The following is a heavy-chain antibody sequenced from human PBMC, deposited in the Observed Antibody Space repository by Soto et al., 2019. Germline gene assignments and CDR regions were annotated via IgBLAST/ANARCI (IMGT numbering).Heavy chain of an antibody. V-gene: IGHV4-34*01. D-gene: IGHD6-19*01. CDR3: ARANLRSGWTFDH. CDR1: GGSFSDHY. J-gene: IGHJ4*02. Sequence: SETLSLTCAVYGGSFSDHYWSWIRQTPGKGLEWIGEINHSGRTNYSPSFKSRVTISVDTSKSQFSLEMASVTAADTAVYYCARANLRSGWTFDHWGQGSPVTVSS. CDR2: INHSGRT.